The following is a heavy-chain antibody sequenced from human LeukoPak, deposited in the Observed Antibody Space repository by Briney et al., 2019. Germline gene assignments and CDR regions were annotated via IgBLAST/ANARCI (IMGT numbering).Heavy chain of an antibody. CDR1: GFTFSSYW. V-gene: IGHV3-23*01. D-gene: IGHD3-22*01. Sequence: GGSLRLSCAASGFTFSSYWMSWVRQAPGKGLEWVSAISGSGGSTYYADSVKGRFTISRDNSKNTLYLQMNSLRAEDTAVYYCAKGEGSSGYRTYDYWGQGTLVTVSS. CDR2: ISGSGGST. J-gene: IGHJ4*02. CDR3: AKGEGSSGYRTYDY.